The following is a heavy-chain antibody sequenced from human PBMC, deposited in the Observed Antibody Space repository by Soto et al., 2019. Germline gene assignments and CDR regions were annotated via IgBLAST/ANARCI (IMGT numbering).Heavy chain of an antibody. CDR2: ISDDGNNK. Sequence: LILSCSASRLNLSSFHLHWARQGPIKGMEWVAVISDDGNNKYYTDSVKGRFTITRDNSKNTMYLQLNGLKSEDATVYYCSKDRYSSGSNDLDYWGQGTLVTVSS. D-gene: IGHD6-19*01. J-gene: IGHJ4*02. CDR3: SKDRYSSGSNDLDY. V-gene: IGHV3-30*18. CDR1: RLNLSSFH.